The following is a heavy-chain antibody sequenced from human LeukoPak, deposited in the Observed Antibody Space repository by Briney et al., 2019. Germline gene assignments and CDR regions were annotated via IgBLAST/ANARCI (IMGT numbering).Heavy chain of an antibody. Sequence: SETLSLTCTVSGASLSSSSYYCAWIRLPPGKGLEWIGSIHYTGSTYYNPSLESRVTISVDTSKNQISLKLTSMTAADTALYYCASGSLECSRASCNTIYGYFGLDVWGQGTTVTVSS. CDR2: IHYTGST. CDR1: GASLSSSSYY. D-gene: IGHD2-2*01. J-gene: IGHJ6*02. CDR3: ASGSLECSRASCNTIYGYFGLDV. V-gene: IGHV4-39*01.